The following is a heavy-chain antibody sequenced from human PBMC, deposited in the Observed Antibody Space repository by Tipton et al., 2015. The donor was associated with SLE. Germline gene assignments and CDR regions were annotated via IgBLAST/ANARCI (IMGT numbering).Heavy chain of an antibody. CDR2: IYYSGST. J-gene: IGHJ5*02. CDR3: ARHDTNYGRNWFDP. CDR1: GDSFPNSNYN. V-gene: IGHV4-39*01. D-gene: IGHD2-8*01. Sequence: TLSLTCNVSGDSFPNSNYNWSWIPQHTGQGLEWIGYIYYSGSTYYNPSLKSRVTMSVDTSKNHFSLKLSSVTAADTAVYYCARHDTNYGRNWFDPWGQGTLVTVSS.